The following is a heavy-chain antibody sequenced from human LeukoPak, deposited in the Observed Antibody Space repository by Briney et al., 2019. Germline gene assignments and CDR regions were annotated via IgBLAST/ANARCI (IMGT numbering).Heavy chain of an antibody. J-gene: IGHJ4*02. CDR3: ARTYYYDSSGYSFGY. D-gene: IGHD3-22*01. CDR1: GGSISSSSYY. CDR2: IYYSGST. V-gene: IGHV4-39*01. Sequence: PSETLSLTCTVSGGSISSSSYYWGWLRQPPGKGLEWIGSIYYSGSTYYNPSLKSRVTISVDTSKNQFSLKLSSETAADTAVYYCARTYYYDSSGYSFGYWGQGTLVTVSS.